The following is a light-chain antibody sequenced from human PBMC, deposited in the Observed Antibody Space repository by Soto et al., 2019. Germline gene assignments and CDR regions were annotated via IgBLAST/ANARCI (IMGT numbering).Light chain of an antibody. CDR2: DHS. CDR1: NIGSKS. CDR3: QVWDSSSVRLNWV. Sequence: SSELTQPPSVPVAPGQTARITRAGNNIGSKSVHWYQQKPGQAPVLVVYDHSDRPSGIPERLSGSNSGNTATLTISRVEAGDEADYYCQVWDSSSVRLNWVFGGWTKVTVL. V-gene: IGLV3-21*02. J-gene: IGLJ3*02.